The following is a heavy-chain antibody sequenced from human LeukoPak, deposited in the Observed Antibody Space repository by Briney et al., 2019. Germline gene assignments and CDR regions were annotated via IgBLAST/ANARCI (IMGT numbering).Heavy chain of an antibody. CDR2: ISTSGST. V-gene: IGHV4-4*07. CDR1: GGSISSYY. D-gene: IGHD1-14*01. Sequence: SETLSLTCTVSGGSISSYYWSWIRQPAGKGLESIGHISTSGSTNYNPSLKSRVTISVDTSKNQFSLKLSSVTAADTAVYYCARVGPWVNPDYYYYYMDVWGKGTTVTVSS. J-gene: IGHJ6*03. CDR3: ARVGPWVNPDYYYYYMDV.